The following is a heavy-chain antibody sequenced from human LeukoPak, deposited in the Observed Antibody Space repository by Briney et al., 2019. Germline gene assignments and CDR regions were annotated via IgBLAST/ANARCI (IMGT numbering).Heavy chain of an antibody. CDR3: ARDMASDAFDI. Sequence: ASVKVSCKASGYTFTGYYMHWVRQAPGQGLGWMGWINPNSGGTNYAQKFQGWVTMTRDTSISTAYMELSRLRSDDTAVYYCARDMASDAFDIWGQGTMVTVSS. CDR2: INPNSGGT. J-gene: IGHJ3*02. D-gene: IGHD3-10*01. V-gene: IGHV1-2*04. CDR1: GYTFTGYY.